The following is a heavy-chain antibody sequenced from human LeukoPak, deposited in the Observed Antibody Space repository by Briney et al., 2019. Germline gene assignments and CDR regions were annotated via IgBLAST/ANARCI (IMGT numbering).Heavy chain of an antibody. CDR2: IIPILGIA. CDR3: ARGSLITYYYYMDV. Sequence: VASVKVSCKASGGTFSSYTISWVRQAPGQELEWMGRIIPILGIANYAQKFQGRVTITADKSTSTAYMELSSLRSEDTAVYYCARGSLITYYYYMDVWGKGTTVTVSS. CDR1: GGTFSSYT. J-gene: IGHJ6*03. V-gene: IGHV1-69*02. D-gene: IGHD5-24*01.